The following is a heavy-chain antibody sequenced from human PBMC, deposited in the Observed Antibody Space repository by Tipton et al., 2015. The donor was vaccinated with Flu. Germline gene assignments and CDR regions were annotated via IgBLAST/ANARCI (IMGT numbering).Heavy chain of an antibody. V-gene: IGHV3-23*01. CDR1: GFTFSSYA. CDR2: ISDSGGST. Sequence: SLRLSCTASGFTFSSYAMSWVRQAPGKGLEWVATISDSGGSTYYADSVKGRFTISRDNSKNTLSLQMNSLRAEDTAEYYCTKPRWGVVAVTHCYYWGQGTLVTVSS. CDR3: TKPRWGVVAVTHCYY. D-gene: IGHD2-15*01. J-gene: IGHJ4*02.